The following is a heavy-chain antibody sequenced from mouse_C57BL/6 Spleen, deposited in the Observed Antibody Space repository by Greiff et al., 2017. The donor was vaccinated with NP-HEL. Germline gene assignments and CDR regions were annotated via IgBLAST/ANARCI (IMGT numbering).Heavy chain of an antibody. CDR3: ARNLADPSFDY. Sequence: QVQLQQPGAELVMPGASVKLSCKASGYTFTSYWMHWVKQRPGQGLEWIGEIDPSDSYTNYNQKFKGKSTLTVDKSSSTAYMQLSSLTSEDSAVYYCARNLADPSFDYWGQGTTLTVSS. V-gene: IGHV1-69*01. CDR2: IDPSDSYT. CDR1: GYTFTSYW. J-gene: IGHJ2*01.